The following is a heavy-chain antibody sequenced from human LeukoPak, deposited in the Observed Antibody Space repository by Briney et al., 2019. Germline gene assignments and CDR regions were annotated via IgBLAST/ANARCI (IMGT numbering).Heavy chain of an antibody. CDR3: ARDRRRSEGGSYFDY. D-gene: IGHD3-16*01. CDR2: IKQDGSEK. Sequence: PGGSLRLSCAASGFTFGSYWMSWVRQAPGKGLEWVANIKQDGSEKYYVDSVKGRFTISRDNAKNSLYLQMNSLRAEDTAVYYCARDRRRSEGGSYFDYWGQGTLVTVSS. V-gene: IGHV3-7*01. J-gene: IGHJ4*02. CDR1: GFTFGSYW.